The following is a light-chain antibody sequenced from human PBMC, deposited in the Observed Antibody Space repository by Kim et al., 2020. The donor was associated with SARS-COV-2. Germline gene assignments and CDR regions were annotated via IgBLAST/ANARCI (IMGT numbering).Light chain of an antibody. Sequence: QSALTQPASVSGSPGQSITISCTRTSSDVGGYNYVSWYQQQPGQAPKLMIYDVSNRPSGVSNRFSGSRSGNTASLSISGLQADDEADYYCCSYTSSSTYVFGAGTKLTVL. J-gene: IGLJ1*01. CDR2: DVS. V-gene: IGLV2-14*03. CDR1: SSDVGGYNY. CDR3: CSYTSSSTYV.